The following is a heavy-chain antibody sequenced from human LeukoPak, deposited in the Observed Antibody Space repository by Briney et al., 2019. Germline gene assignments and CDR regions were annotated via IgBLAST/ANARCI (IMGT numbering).Heavy chain of an antibody. V-gene: IGHV3-11*04. CDR2: ISSSGSTI. CDR1: GFTFSDYY. Sequence: PGGSLRLSCAASGFTFSDYYMSWIRQAPGKRLEWVSYISSSGSTIYYADSVKGRFTISRDNAKNSLYLQMNSLRAEDTAVYYCARDMVRGVFALPDYWGQGTLVTVSS. D-gene: IGHD3-10*01. CDR3: ARDMVRGVFALPDY. J-gene: IGHJ4*02.